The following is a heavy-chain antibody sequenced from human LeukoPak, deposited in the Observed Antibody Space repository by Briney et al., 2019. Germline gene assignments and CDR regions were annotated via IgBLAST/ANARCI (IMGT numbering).Heavy chain of an antibody. CDR3: ATNLAGTRNYYYGMDV. D-gene: IGHD6-19*01. CDR1: GYTLTELS. V-gene: IGHV1-24*01. CDR2: FDPEDGET. J-gene: IGHJ6*02. Sequence: ASVKVSCKVSGYTLTELSMHWVRQAPGKGLEWMGGFDPEDGETIYAQKFQGRVTMTEDTSTDTAYMELSSLRSEDTAVHYCATNLAGTRNYYYGMDVWGQGTTVTVSS.